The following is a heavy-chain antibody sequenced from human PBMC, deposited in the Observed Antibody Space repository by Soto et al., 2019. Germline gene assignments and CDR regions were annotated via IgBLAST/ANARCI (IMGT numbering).Heavy chain of an antibody. V-gene: IGHV4-31*03. CDR3: ARGLDYIPWFDP. Sequence: LSLTCTVSGGSISSGGYYWSWIRQHPGKGLEWIGYIYYSGSTYYNPSLKSRVTISVDTSKNQFSLKLSSVTAADTAVYYCARGLDYIPWFDPWGQGTLVTVSS. J-gene: IGHJ5*02. D-gene: IGHD3-16*01. CDR2: IYYSGST. CDR1: GGSISSGGYY.